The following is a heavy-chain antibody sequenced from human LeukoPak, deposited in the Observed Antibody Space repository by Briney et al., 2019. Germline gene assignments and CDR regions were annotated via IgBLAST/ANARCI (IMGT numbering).Heavy chain of an antibody. J-gene: IGHJ4*02. Sequence: PGGSLRLSCAASGFTFSSSWMSWVRQAPGKGLEWVASIKGDGSEKYYVDSVKGRFTISRDNAKNSLVLQMNSLRAEDTAVYYCARRVRGQQLVQYFDYWGQGTLVTVSS. CDR2: IKGDGSEK. D-gene: IGHD6-13*01. CDR3: ARRVRGQQLVQYFDY. V-gene: IGHV3-7*05. CDR1: GFTFSSSW.